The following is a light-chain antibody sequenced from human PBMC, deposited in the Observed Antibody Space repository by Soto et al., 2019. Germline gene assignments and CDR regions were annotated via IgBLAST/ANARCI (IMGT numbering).Light chain of an antibody. J-gene: IGKJ1*01. CDR1: QSVSSIY. CDR3: QQYGDSTWT. Sequence: EIVLTQSPGTLSLSPGERATLSCRASQSVSSIYLAWYQQKPGQAPRLLIYGASSRATGIPDRFSGSGSGTDFTLTISRLEPEDFVVYYCQQYGDSTWTFGQGTKVEIK. V-gene: IGKV3-20*01. CDR2: GAS.